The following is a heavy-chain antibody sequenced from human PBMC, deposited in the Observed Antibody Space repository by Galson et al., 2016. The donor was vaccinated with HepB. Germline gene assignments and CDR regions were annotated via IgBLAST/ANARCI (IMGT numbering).Heavy chain of an antibody. V-gene: IGHV3-13*01. D-gene: IGHD6-13*01. Sequence: SLRLSCAASGFTFSRHDMHWVRQVTGKGLEWVSAIGSAGDTYYPGSVKGRFTISRENVKNSLYLQMNSLRAGDTAIYYCARGMRIAAAATWWHDSWGQGTLVTVSS. CDR2: IGSAGDT. J-gene: IGHJ5*01. CDR1: GFTFSRHD. CDR3: ARGMRIAAAATWWHDS.